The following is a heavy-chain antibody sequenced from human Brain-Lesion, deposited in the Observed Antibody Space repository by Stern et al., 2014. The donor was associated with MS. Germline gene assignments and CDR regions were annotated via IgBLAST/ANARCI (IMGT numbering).Heavy chain of an antibody. J-gene: IGHJ6*02. CDR1: GDTLSSFG. Sequence: VQLVESGAEAKKPGSSVKVSCKTSGDTLSSFGISRVRQSPGSGLEWMGGISPFFGTTNYAEKFQGRVTIIADESTSTAYMELSSLRSEDTAVYYCARDNYDNGMDVWGQGTTVTVSS. CDR2: ISPFFGTT. CDR3: ARDNYDNGMDV. V-gene: IGHV1-69*01.